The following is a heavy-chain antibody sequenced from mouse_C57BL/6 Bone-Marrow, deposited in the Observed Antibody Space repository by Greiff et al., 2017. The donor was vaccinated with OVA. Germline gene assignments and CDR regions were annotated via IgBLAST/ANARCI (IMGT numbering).Heavy chain of an antibody. Sequence: QVQLKESGAELVKPGASVKMSCKASGYTFTSYWITWVKQRPGQGLEWIGDIYPGSGSTNYNEKFKSKATLTVDTSSSTAYMQLSSLTSEDSTVYYCARAGSSGGVDYWGQGTSVTVSS. CDR3: ARAGSSGGVDY. CDR1: GYTFTSYW. CDR2: IYPGSGST. D-gene: IGHD1-1*01. J-gene: IGHJ4*01. V-gene: IGHV1-55*01.